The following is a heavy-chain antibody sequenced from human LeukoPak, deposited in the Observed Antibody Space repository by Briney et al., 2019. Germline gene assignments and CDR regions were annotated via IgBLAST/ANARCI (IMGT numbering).Heavy chain of an antibody. Sequence: SETLSLTCTVSGGSISNSDYYWGWIRQPPGKGLEWIGSITYSGNTYYNPSLKSRVTISVDTSKNQFSLKLSSVTAADAAVYYCARVGLRDAFDIWGQGTMVTVSS. V-gene: IGHV4-39*07. CDR3: ARVGLRDAFDI. CDR1: GGSISNSDYY. CDR2: ITYSGNT. D-gene: IGHD1-26*01. J-gene: IGHJ3*02.